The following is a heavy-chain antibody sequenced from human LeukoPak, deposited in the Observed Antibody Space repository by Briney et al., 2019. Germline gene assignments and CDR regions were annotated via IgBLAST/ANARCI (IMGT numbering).Heavy chain of an antibody. CDR2: IYSGGST. Sequence: QTGGSLRLSCAASGFTVSSNYMSWVRQAPGEGLEWGSVIYSGGSTYYADSVKGRFTISRDNSKNTLYLQMNSLRAEDTAVYYCARDDSVGYYFDYWGQGTLVTVSS. J-gene: IGHJ4*02. CDR3: ARDDSVGYYFDY. V-gene: IGHV3-53*01. CDR1: GFTVSSNY. D-gene: IGHD3-16*01.